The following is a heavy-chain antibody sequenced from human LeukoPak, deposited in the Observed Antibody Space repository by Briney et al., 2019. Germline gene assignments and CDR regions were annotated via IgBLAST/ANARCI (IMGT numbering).Heavy chain of an antibody. V-gene: IGHV4-34*01. D-gene: IGHD3-16*01. CDR1: GGSFSGYY. J-gene: IGHJ4*02. Sequence: TSETLSLTCAVYGGSFSGYYWSWIRQPPGKGLEWIGEINHSGSTNYNPPLKSRVTISVDTSKNQFSLKLSSVTAADTAVYYCARTPRWGRYFDYWGQGTLVTVSS. CDR2: INHSGST. CDR3: ARTPRWGRYFDY.